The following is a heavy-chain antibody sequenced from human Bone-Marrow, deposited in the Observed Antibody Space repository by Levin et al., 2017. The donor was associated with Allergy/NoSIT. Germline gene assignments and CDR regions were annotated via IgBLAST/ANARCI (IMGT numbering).Heavy chain of an antibody. CDR2: IYYSGST. Sequence: TSETLSLTCTVSGGSISSYYWSWIRQPPGKGLEWIGYIYYSGSTNYNPSLKSRVTISVDTSKNQFSLKLSSVTAADTAVYYCAGTLWFGELLSPHDAFDIWGQGTMVTVSS. D-gene: IGHD3-10*01. CDR1: GGSISSYY. V-gene: IGHV4-59*01. J-gene: IGHJ3*02. CDR3: AGTLWFGELLSPHDAFDI.